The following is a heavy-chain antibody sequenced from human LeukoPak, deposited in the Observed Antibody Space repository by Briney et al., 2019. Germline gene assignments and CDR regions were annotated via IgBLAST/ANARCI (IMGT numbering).Heavy chain of an antibody. D-gene: IGHD6-13*01. Sequence: GGSLRLSCAASGFTFSSYGMHWVRQAPGQGLEWMGIINPSGGSTSYAQKFQGRVTMTRDTSTSTVYMELSSLRSEDTAVYYCARGTPQQLDRWGQGTLVTVSS. CDR1: GFTFSSYG. CDR3: ARGTPQQLDR. J-gene: IGHJ5*02. CDR2: INPSGGST. V-gene: IGHV1-46*01.